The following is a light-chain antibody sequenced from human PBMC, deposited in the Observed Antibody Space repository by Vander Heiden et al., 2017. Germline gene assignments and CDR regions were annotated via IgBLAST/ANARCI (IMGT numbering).Light chain of an antibody. V-gene: IGLV2-14*04. CDR3: SSYTSSSTLV. Sequence: PGQSITISCTGTSSDVGGYNYVSWYQQHPGKAPKLIIYDVRNRPPGVSNRFSGSKSGNTASLTISGLQAEDEADYYCSSYTSSSTLVFGGGTKLTVL. J-gene: IGLJ2*01. CDR2: DVR. CDR1: SSDVGGYNY.